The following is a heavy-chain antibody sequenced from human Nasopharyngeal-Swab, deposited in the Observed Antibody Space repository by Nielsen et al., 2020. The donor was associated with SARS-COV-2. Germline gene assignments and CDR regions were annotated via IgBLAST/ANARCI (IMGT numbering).Heavy chain of an antibody. Sequence: SETLSLTCSVSGGSVSNYNYYWSWIRQPPGKGLEWIGYIYYSGSTNYNPSLKSRVTISVDTSKNQFSLKLSSVTAADTAVYYCARGFDYWGQGTLVTVSS. J-gene: IGHJ4*02. CDR3: ARGFDY. V-gene: IGHV4-61*01. CDR1: GGSVSNYNYY. CDR2: IYYSGST.